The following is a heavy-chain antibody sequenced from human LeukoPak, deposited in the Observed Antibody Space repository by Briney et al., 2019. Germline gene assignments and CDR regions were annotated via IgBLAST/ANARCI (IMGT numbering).Heavy chain of an antibody. Sequence: GGSLRLSCAASGFTFSSYGMPWVRQAPGKGLEWVAVISYDGSNKYYADSVKGRFTISRDNSKNTLYLQMNSLRAEDTAVYYCAKDQGSSWYLSYWGQGTLVTVSS. CDR1: GFTFSSYG. CDR2: ISYDGSNK. CDR3: AKDQGSSWYLSY. D-gene: IGHD6-13*01. J-gene: IGHJ4*02. V-gene: IGHV3-30*18.